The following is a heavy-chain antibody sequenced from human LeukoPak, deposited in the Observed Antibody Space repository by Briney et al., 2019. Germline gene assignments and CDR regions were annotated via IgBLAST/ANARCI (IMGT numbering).Heavy chain of an antibody. D-gene: IGHD6-6*01. CDR1: GGSIGSYY. V-gene: IGHV4-59*01. CDR2: IYYTGST. Sequence: PSETLSLTCIVSGGSIGSYYWSWIRQPPGKGLEWIGYIYYTGSTNYNPSLKSRVTMSVDTSKNQFSLKLSSVTAADTAVYYCAREGSSSSWDYWGQGTLVTVSS. CDR3: AREGSSSSWDY. J-gene: IGHJ4*02.